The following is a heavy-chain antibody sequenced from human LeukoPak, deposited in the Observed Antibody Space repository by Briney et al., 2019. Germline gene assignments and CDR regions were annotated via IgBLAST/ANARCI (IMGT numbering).Heavy chain of an antibody. CDR2: INHSGST. J-gene: IGHJ4*02. Sequence: PETLSLTCAVYGGSCSGYYWSWLRQPPGKGLEWIGEINHSGSTNYNPSLKSRVTISVDTSKNQFSLKLSSVTAADTAVYYCARDGWLRFFDYWGQGTLVTVSS. CDR3: ARDGWLRFFDY. V-gene: IGHV4-34*01. D-gene: IGHD5-12*01. CDR1: GGSCSGYY.